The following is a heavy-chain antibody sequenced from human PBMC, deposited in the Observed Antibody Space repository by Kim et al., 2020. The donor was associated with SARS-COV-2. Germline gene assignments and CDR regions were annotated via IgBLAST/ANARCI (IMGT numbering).Heavy chain of an antibody. CDR3: ARAADQYFDY. CDR2: IDLTGGNA. CDR1: GYTFTSYY. Sequence: ASVKVSCKASGYTFTSYYLHWVRQAPGQGLEWMGIIDLTGGNATYAQRFQGRVTLTRDTSTSTVYMELSSLRSEDTAIYYCARAADQYFDYWGQGTLVSV. V-gene: IGHV1-46*01. J-gene: IGHJ4*02.